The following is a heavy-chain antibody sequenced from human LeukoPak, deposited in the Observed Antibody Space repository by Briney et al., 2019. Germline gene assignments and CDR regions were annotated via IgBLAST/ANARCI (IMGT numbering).Heavy chain of an antibody. V-gene: IGHV1-18*01. CDR3: ARGDYGDKFDY. J-gene: IGHJ4*02. Sequence: ASVKVSCKASGYTFTSYDISWVRQAPGQGLEWMGWISAYNGNTNYAQNTNYAQKLQGRVTMTTETSTSTAYMEVRSLRSDDTAVYYCARGDYGDKFDYWGQGTLVTISS. CDR2: ISAYNGNTNYAQNT. CDR1: GYTFTSYD. D-gene: IGHD4-17*01.